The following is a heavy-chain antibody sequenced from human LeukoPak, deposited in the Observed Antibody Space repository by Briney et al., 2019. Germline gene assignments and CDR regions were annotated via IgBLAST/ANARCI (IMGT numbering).Heavy chain of an antibody. Sequence: GGSLRLSCAASGFTVSSNYMSWVRQAPGKGLEWVSVIYSGGSTYYADSVKGRFTISRDNSKSTLYLQMNSLRAEDTAVYYCAKDLNSYGYYYYGMDVWGQGTTVTVSS. CDR3: AKDLNSYGYYYYGMDV. D-gene: IGHD5-18*01. CDR2: IYSGGST. V-gene: IGHV3-66*01. CDR1: GFTVSSNY. J-gene: IGHJ6*02.